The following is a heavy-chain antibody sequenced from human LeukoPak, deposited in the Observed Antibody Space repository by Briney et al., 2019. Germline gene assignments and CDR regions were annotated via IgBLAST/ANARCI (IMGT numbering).Heavy chain of an antibody. Sequence: GGSLRLSCAASGFTFSSYSMDWGRQAPGKGREWGSDVSSSRSTIYYAGSVKGGFTSSRDNAKNSMYLQMNSLRAEDTAVYYCARDGGGGPFEYWGQGTLVTVSS. CDR3: ARDGGGGPFEY. J-gene: IGHJ4*02. V-gene: IGHV3-48*01. D-gene: IGHD3-3*01. CDR2: VSSSRSTI. CDR1: GFTFSSYS.